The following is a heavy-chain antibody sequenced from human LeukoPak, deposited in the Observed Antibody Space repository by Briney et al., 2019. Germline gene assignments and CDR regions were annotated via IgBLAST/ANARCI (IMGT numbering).Heavy chain of an antibody. CDR1: GGSISSYY. D-gene: IGHD5-12*01. CDR3: ARVGDSGYDSDFDY. V-gene: IGHV4-59*01. Sequence: PSETLSLTCTVSGGSISSYYWSWIRQPPGKGLEWIGYIYYSGSTNYNPSLKSRVTISVDTSKNQFSLKLTSVTAADMAMYYCARVGDSGYDSDFDYWGQGILVTVSS. CDR2: IYYSGST. J-gene: IGHJ4*02.